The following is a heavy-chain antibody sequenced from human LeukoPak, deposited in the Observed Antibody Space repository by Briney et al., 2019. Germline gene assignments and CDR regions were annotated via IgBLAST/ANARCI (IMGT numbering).Heavy chain of an antibody. D-gene: IGHD6-19*01. CDR3: ARLRSVDSSGWFDY. CDR1: CVSISSSIYF. J-gene: IGHJ5*01. CDR2: IYYSGST. Sequence: PSETLSLTCTVSCVSISSSIYFWGWIRQPPGKGLVWIGSIYYSGSTYYNPSLKSRVTISVDTSKNQFSLNLSSVTAADTAAYCCARLRSVDSSGWFDYWGQGTLVTVSS. V-gene: IGHV4-39*01.